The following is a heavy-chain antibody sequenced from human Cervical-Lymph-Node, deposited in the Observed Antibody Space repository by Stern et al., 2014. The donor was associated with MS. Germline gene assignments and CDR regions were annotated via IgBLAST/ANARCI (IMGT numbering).Heavy chain of an antibody. CDR3: ARGRGFFDY. V-gene: IGHV3-74*02. CDR2: INGDGIST. CDR1: GFTFSAYW. J-gene: IGHJ4*02. Sequence: EVHLVESGGGLVQPGGSLRLSCAASGFTFSAYWMHWVRKAPGKGLRWVTRINGDGISTNYAASVKGRFIISRDNAKNTLYLQINSLRAEDTAVYYCARGRGFFDYWGQGTLVTVSS.